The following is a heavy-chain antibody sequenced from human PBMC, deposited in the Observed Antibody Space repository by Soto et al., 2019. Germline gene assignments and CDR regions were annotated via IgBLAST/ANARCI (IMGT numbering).Heavy chain of an antibody. CDR1: GFTFTSHA. CDR3: AKREGDGYCLAESFQH. D-gene: IGHD2-21*01. CDR2: VSGSGTMT. J-gene: IGHJ1*01. V-gene: IGHV3-23*01. Sequence: ESGGGLVQPGGSLRLSCAASGFTFTSHAMSWVRQAPGKGLEWVSGVSGSGTMTYYADSVKGRFTISRDNSRNTLYLQMDSLRAEDTALYYWAKREGDGYCLAESFQHWGQGTLVTVSS.